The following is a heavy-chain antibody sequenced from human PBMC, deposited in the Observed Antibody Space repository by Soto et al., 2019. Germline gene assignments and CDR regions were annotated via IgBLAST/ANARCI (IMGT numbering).Heavy chain of an antibody. J-gene: IGHJ4*02. D-gene: IGHD3-22*01. Sequence: EVQLVESGGDLVQRGGSLRLSCAASGFPFSSYCMHWVRHTPGKGLDWVARISGEGGTTYYADSVTGRFTISRDNAKNSLFVQISGLRAEDTAVYYCARDYYGLMTSYYTDYWGQGTLVSVSS. CDR3: ARDYYGLMTSYYTDY. CDR2: ISGEGGTT. CDR1: GFPFSSYC. V-gene: IGHV3-74*01.